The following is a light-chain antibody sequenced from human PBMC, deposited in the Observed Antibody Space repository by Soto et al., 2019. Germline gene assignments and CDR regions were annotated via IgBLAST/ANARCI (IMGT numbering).Light chain of an antibody. CDR2: SND. CDR3: SATDDSLSGPV. Sequence: QSVLTQPPSASGTPGQRVTISCSGSSSNVETNYVYWYQQLPGMAPKLLIYSNDQRPSGVPDRFSASKSGTSASLAISGLRSEDEADYYCSATDDSLSGPVFGGGTPLPVL. J-gene: IGLJ2*01. V-gene: IGLV1-47*02. CDR1: SSNVETNY.